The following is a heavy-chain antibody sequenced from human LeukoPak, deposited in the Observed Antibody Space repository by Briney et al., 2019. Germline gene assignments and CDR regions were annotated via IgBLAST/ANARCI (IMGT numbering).Heavy chain of an antibody. Sequence: ASVKVSCKXSGYTFTGDYMHWVRQAPGQGLEWMGWINPNSGGTNYAQKFQGRVTMTRDTSISTAYMELSRLRSDDTAVYYCARDGGYCSSTSCPRHFDYWGQGTLVTVSS. CDR1: GYTFTGDY. V-gene: IGHV1-2*02. D-gene: IGHD2-2*01. CDR2: INPNSGGT. J-gene: IGHJ4*02. CDR3: ARDGGYCSSTSCPRHFDY.